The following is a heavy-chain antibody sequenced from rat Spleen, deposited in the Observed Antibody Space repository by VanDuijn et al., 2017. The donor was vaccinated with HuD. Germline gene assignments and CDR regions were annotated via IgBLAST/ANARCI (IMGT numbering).Heavy chain of an antibody. CDR3: TTGAAGGYYVMDA. J-gene: IGHJ4*01. Sequence: EVQLVESGGGLVQPGRSLKLSCAASGFTFSNYYMAWVRQAPTKGLEWVAYISTGGGSTYYRDSVKGRFTISRDNAKSTLYLQMDSLRSEDTATYYCTTGAAGGYYVMDAWGQGASVTVSS. CDR2: ISTGGGST. CDR1: GFTFSNYY. D-gene: IGHD1-2*01. V-gene: IGHV5-27*01.